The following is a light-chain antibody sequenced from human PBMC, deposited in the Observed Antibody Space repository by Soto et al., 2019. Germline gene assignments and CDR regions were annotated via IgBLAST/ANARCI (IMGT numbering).Light chain of an antibody. CDR2: DTD. Sequence: QAVVTQEPSVTVSPGGTVTLTCDSSTGPVTSGHYPYWFQQKPGQAPTTLIFDTDKRHSWTPARFSGALLGGKAALTLSGAQPGDEAEYYCLLSYHGGRYVFGTGTKVSVL. CDR3: LLSYHGGRYV. J-gene: IGLJ1*01. V-gene: IGLV7-46*01. CDR1: TGPVTSGHY.